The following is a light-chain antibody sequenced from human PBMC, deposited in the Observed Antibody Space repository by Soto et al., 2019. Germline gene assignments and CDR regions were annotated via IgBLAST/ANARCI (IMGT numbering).Light chain of an antibody. CDR2: GNS. CDR1: SSNIGAGYD. Sequence: QAVVTQPPSVSGARGQRVTISCTGSSSNIGAGYDVHWYQQLPGTAPKLFIYGNSNRPSGVPDRFSGSKSGTSASLAITGLQAEDEADYYFQSFDSSHVIFGGGTKLTVL. V-gene: IGLV1-40*01. CDR3: QSFDSSHVI. J-gene: IGLJ2*01.